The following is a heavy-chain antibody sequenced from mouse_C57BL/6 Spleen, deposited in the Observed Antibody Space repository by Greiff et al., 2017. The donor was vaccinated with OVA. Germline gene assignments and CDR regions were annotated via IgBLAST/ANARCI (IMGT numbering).Heavy chain of an antibody. D-gene: IGHD2-1*01. J-gene: IGHJ2*01. Sequence: VQLQQSGPELVKPGASVKISCKASGYTFTDYYMNWVKQSHGKSLEWIGDINPNNGGTSYNQKFKGKATLTVDKSSSTAYMELRSLTSEDSAVYYCARELLGDYWGQGTTLTVSS. CDR2: INPNNGGT. CDR3: ARELLGDY. CDR1: GYTFTDYY. V-gene: IGHV1-26*01.